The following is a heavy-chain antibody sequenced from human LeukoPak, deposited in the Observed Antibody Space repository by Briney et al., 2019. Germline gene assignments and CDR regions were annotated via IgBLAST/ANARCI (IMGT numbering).Heavy chain of an antibody. CDR1: GLTLSTYD. J-gene: IGHJ4*02. V-gene: IGHV3-13*03. CDR2: VGTSGHT. CDR3: VRSFYGDHPY. D-gene: IGHD4-17*01. Sequence: PGGSLRLSCAACGLTLSTYDMHWVRQGPGEGLEWVAAVGTSGHTFYPDSVKGQFTISRENARNSVYLQMNSLRAGDTAVYYCVRSFYGDHPYWGQGTLVTVSS.